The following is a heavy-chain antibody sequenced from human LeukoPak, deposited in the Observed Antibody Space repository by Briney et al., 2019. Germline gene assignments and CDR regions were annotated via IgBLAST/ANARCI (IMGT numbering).Heavy chain of an antibody. J-gene: IGHJ4*02. Sequence: ASVKVSCKAFGFSFISFGFNWVRQAPGQGLEWMGWISGYNGDTKYAQKFQGRVTMATDTSTNTAYMELRNLRSDDTAVYYCARGTWETAARPYSFDTWGQGTLVTVTS. D-gene: IGHD1-26*01. CDR1: GFSFISFG. V-gene: IGHV1-18*01. CDR3: ARGTWETAARPYSFDT. CDR2: ISGYNGDT.